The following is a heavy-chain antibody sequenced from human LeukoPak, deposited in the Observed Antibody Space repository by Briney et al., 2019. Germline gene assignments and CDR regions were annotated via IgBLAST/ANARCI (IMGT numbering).Heavy chain of an antibody. Sequence: ASVKVSCKASGYTFTGFHVHWVRQAPGQGLEWMGWINPNSGDTEYAQKFQGRVTMTRDTSISTAYMELSRLGSDDTALYYCASSLYCTNIITCYASALDCWGQGSPVTVSS. CDR1: GYTFTGFH. J-gene: IGHJ4*02. CDR2: INPNSGDT. V-gene: IGHV1-2*02. CDR3: ASSLYCTNIITCYASALDC. D-gene: IGHD2-8*01.